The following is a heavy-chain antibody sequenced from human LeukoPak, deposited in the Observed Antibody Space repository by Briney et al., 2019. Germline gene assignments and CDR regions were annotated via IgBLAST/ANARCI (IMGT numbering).Heavy chain of an antibody. CDR2: MNADNVNT. CDR3: ARGWRYYDFWSGYWERRKDYYGMEV. J-gene: IGHJ6*02. D-gene: IGHD3-3*01. V-gene: IGHV1-8*01. Sequence: VASVKVSCKPSGYTFTSYDINWVRQAPGQGLEWMGWMNADNVNTIYAQKFQGRVTMTRNTSISTAYMELSSLRSEDTAIYYCARGWRYYDFWSGYWERRKDYYGMEVWGPGTTVTVSS. CDR1: GYTFTSYD.